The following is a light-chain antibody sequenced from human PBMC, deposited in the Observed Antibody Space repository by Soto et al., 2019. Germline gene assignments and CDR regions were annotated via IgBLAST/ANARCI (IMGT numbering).Light chain of an antibody. Sequence: EIVLTQSPGTLSLSPGERATLSCSASQSTSYTLAWYQQKPGQAPRVLLYGASTRATGIPARFSGSGSGTEFTLTISSLQSEDFAVYYCQQYNKWPPETFGQGTKVDIK. J-gene: IGKJ1*01. CDR3: QQYNKWPPET. CDR2: GAS. CDR1: QSTSYT. V-gene: IGKV3-15*01.